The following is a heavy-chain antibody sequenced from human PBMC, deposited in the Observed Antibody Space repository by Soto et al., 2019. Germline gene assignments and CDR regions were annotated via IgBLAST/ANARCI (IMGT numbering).Heavy chain of an antibody. CDR1: AHWSNAYR. J-gene: IGHJ4*03. Sequence: PGASLKISCKLSAHWSNAYRIALVRQMPGKGLEWMGLIYPDDSDTRYSPSFQGRVTISADKSIYTAYLQWSSLKASDTAMFYCARVRSNSGEGYCDY. V-gene: IGHV5-51*01. CDR3: ARVRSNSGEGYCDY. D-gene: IGHD5-12*01. CDR2: IYPDDSDT.